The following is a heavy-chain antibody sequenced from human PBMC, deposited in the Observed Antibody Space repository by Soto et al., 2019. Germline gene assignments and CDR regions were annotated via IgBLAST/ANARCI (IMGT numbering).Heavy chain of an antibody. D-gene: IGHD1-1*01. CDR1: GFTFSNYA. CDR3: ASSWNMYYYGMDV. V-gene: IGHV3-48*02. J-gene: IGHJ6*01. Sequence: GGSLRLSCAASGFTFSNYAMNWVRQAPGKGLEWVSYISSSSSTIYYADSVKGRFTISRDNAKNSLHLQMNSLRDEDTAVYYCASSWNMYYYGMDVWGQGT. CDR2: ISSSSSTI.